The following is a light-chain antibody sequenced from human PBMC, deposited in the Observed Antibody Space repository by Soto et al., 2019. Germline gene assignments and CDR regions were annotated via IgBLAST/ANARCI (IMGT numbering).Light chain of an antibody. CDR2: DAS. V-gene: IGKV1-5*01. CDR3: QQYSTYSRT. J-gene: IGKJ1*01. CDR1: QSISSW. Sequence: DIQMTQSPSTLSASLGDTVTITCRASQSISSWLAWYQQKPGKAPKLLIFDASSLESGVPSRFSGSASGTKFTLTISSLQPNDFANYYCQQYSTYSRTFGQGTSVDVK.